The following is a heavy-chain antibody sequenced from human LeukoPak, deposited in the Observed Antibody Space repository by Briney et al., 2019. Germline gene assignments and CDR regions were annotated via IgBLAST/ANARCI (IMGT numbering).Heavy chain of an antibody. V-gene: IGHV3-30-3*01. J-gene: IGHJ5*02. CDR2: ISYDGSNK. CDR3: ARDGSGSYYRGNWFDP. Sequence: PARSLRLSCAASGFTFSSYAMHWVRQAPGKGLEWVAVISYDGSNKYYADSVKGRFTISRDNSKNTLYLQMNSLRAEDTAMYYCARDGSGSYYRGNWFDPWGQGTLVTVSS. D-gene: IGHD3-10*01. CDR1: GFTFSSYA.